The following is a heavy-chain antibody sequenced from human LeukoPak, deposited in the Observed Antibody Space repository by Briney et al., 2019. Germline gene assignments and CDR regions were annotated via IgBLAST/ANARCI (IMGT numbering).Heavy chain of an antibody. J-gene: IGHJ6*02. D-gene: IGHD2-2*02. CDR3: ARGYCSSTCRNKRYYYYGMDV. Sequence: SETLSLTCAVYGGSFSGYYWSWISQPPGKGLEWIGEINHSGSTNYNPSLKSRVTISVDTSKNQFSLKLSSVTAADTAVYYCARGYCSSTCRNKRYYYYGMDVWDQGTTVTVSS. CDR2: INHSGST. V-gene: IGHV4-34*01. CDR1: GGSFSGYY.